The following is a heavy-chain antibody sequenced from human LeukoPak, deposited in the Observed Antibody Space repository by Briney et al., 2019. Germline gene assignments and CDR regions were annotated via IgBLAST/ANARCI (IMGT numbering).Heavy chain of an antibody. J-gene: IGHJ4*02. CDR2: IYYSGST. Sequence: SETLSLTCAVSGYSISSGYYWGWIRQPPGEGLEWIGSIYYSGSTYYNPSLKGRVTISVDTSKNQFSLKLSSVTAADTAVYYCARVATTTNPPQRPFDYWGQGTLVTVSS. D-gene: IGHD5-12*01. V-gene: IGHV4-38-2*01. CDR3: ARVATTTNPPQRPFDY. CDR1: GYSISSGYY.